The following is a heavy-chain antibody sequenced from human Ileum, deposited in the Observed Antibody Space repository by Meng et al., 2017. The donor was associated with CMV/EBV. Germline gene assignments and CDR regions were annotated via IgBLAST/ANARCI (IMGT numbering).Heavy chain of an antibody. CDR1: RGSISRGGYY. CDR3: ARAGEGS. J-gene: IGHJ5*02. CDR2: IYYSGST. D-gene: IGHD4-17*01. V-gene: IGHV4-31*03. Sequence: LSLTCSVSRGSISRGGYYWSWIRQHPGKGLELIGYIYYSGSTYYNPSLKSRVTISVDTSKNQFSLKLSSVTAADTAVYYCARAGEGSWGQGTLVTVSS.